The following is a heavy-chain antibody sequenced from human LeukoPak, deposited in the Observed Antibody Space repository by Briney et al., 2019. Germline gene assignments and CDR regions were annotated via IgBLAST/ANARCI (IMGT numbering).Heavy chain of an antibody. D-gene: IGHD4-11*01. V-gene: IGHV3-64D*06. J-gene: IGHJ5*02. CDR3: AREAQTTVTFWFDP. CDR1: GFTFSTYG. Sequence: PGGSLRLSCSASGFTFSTYGMHWVRQAPGKGLEYVSAISSNGGSTQYADSVKGRFTISRDNSKNTVYIQMSNLRSEDTAVYYCAREAQTTVTFWFDPWGQGTLVTVSS. CDR2: ISSNGGST.